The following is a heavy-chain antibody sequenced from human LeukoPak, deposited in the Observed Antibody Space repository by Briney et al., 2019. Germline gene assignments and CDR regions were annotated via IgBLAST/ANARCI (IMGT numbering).Heavy chain of an antibody. J-gene: IGHJ6*02. V-gene: IGHV3-15*01. D-gene: IGHD5-12*01. Sequence: GGSLRLSCAASGFDFSFTWMSWVRQAPGKGLELVGRIKSKSSGGTIDYAAPVRGRFTISRDDTENMVFLQMSSLKTEDTAVYYCTTDPAGEIQIVATMKGYYGMDVWGQGTTVTVSS. CDR1: GFDFSFTW. CDR2: IKSKSSGGTI. CDR3: TTDPAGEIQIVATMKGYYGMDV.